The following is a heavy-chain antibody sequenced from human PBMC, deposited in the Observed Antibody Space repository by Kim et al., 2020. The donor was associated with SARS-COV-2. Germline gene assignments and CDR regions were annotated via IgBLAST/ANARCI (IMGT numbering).Heavy chain of an antibody. V-gene: IGHV4-34*01. CDR3: ARATAYGYGSPFDY. Sequence: SETLSLTCAVYGGSFSGYYWSWIRQPPGKGLEWIGEINHSGSTNYNPSLKSRVTISVDTSKNQFSLKLSSVTAADTAVYYCARATAYGYGSPFDYWGQGTLVTVSS. CDR1: GGSFSGYY. CDR2: INHSGST. D-gene: IGHD5-18*01. J-gene: IGHJ4*02.